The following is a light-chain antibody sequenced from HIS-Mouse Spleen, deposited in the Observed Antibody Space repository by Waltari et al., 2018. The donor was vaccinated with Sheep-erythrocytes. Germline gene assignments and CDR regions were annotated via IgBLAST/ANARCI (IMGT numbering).Light chain of an antibody. Sequence: QSALTQPASVSGSPGQSITISFTGTSSDVGGYNYVSWYQQRPGKAPKLMIYDVSNRPSGVSNRFSGSKSGNTASLTISGLQAEDEADYYCSSYTSSSTLVVFGGGTKLTVL. CDR2: DVS. CDR1: SSDVGGYNY. CDR3: SSYTSSSTLVV. V-gene: IGLV2-14*03. J-gene: IGLJ2*01.